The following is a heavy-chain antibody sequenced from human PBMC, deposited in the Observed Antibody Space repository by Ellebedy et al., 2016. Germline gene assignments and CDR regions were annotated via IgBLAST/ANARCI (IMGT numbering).Heavy chain of an antibody. CDR2: ISWNSDSI. CDR3: VRADGTLLTTGWYFDS. Sequence: GESLKISXVASGFTLSNYWMSWVRQTQGKGLEWVSGISWNSDSISYADSVKGRFTISRDNAKNSLYLQMNSLRPEDTALYYCVRADGTLLTTGWYFDSWGQGTLVTVSS. CDR1: GFTLSNYW. D-gene: IGHD4/OR15-4a*01. V-gene: IGHV3-20*04. J-gene: IGHJ4*01.